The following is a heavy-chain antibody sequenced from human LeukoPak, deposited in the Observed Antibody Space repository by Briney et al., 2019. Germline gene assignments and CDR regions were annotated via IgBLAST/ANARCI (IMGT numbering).Heavy chain of an antibody. CDR1: GGTFSSYA. V-gene: IGHV1-69*13. J-gene: IGHJ6*03. CDR3: AKIRGYSGDDFLFYYYYYMDV. Sequence: ASVKVSCKASGGTFSSYAISWVRQAPGQGLEWMGGIIPIFGTAKYAQKFQGRVTITADESTSTAYMELSSLRSEDTAVYYCAKIRGYSGDDFLFYYYYYMDVWGKGTTVTVSS. D-gene: IGHD5-12*01. CDR2: IIPIFGTA.